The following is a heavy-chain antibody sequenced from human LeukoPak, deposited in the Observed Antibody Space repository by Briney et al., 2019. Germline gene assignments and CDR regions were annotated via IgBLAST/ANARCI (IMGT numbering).Heavy chain of an antibody. CDR2: ISSNGGST. Sequence: PGGSLRLSCAASGFTFSSYAMHWVRQAPGKGLEYVSAISSNGGSTYYANSVKGRFTISRDNSKNTLYLQMGSLRAEDMAVYYCARAIAYYYDSSGYYGGDYFDYWGQGTLVTASS. CDR1: GFTFSSYA. V-gene: IGHV3-64*01. D-gene: IGHD3-22*01. CDR3: ARAIAYYYDSSGYYGGDYFDY. J-gene: IGHJ4*02.